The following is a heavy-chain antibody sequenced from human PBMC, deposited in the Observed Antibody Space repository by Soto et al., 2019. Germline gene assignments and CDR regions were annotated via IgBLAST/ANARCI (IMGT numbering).Heavy chain of an antibody. CDR3: AKDALPMARFLEWLPPSFDY. J-gene: IGHJ4*02. D-gene: IGHD3-3*01. Sequence: PGGSLRLFCAASGFTFSSYAMSWVRQAPGKGLEWVSAISGSGGSTYYADSVKGRFTISRDNSKNTLYLQMNSLRAEDTAVYYCAKDALPMARFLEWLPPSFDYWGQGTLVTVSS. V-gene: IGHV3-23*01. CDR1: GFTFSSYA. CDR2: ISGSGGST.